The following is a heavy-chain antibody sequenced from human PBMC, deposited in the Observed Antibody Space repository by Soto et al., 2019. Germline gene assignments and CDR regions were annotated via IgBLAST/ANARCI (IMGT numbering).Heavy chain of an antibody. Sequence: GGSLRLSCAASGFTFSDYAFHWVRQAPGKGLEWVAVIWYDGSSRYYGDSVKGRFTISRDDSKNTVSLQMDSLRDDETAVYYCARDANLGFRSSCCKDYWRQGTRDTVS. CDR1: GFTFSDYA. V-gene: IGHV3-33*01. CDR2: IWYDGSSR. D-gene: IGHD6-13*01. J-gene: IGHJ4*02. CDR3: ARDANLGFRSSCCKDY.